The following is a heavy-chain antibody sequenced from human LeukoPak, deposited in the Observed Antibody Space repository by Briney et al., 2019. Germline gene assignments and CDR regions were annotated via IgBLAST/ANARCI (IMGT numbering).Heavy chain of an antibody. CDR1: GFTFSSYG. J-gene: IGHJ4*02. V-gene: IGHV3-30*18. D-gene: IGHD4-23*01. Sequence: GGSLRLSCAASGFTFSSYGMHWVRQAPGKGLEWVAVISYDGSNKYYADSVKGRFTISRDNSKNTLYLQMNSLRAEDTAVYYCAKGYFTEVGEVYFDYWGQGTLVTVSS. CDR3: AKGYFTEVGEVYFDY. CDR2: ISYDGSNK.